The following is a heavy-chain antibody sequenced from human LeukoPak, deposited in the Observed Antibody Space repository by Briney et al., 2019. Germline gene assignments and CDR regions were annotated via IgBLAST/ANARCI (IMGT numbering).Heavy chain of an antibody. V-gene: IGHV3-11*04. J-gene: IGHJ6*03. CDR3: ARDPRIAVAGSYYMDV. D-gene: IGHD6-19*01. CDR2: ISNSGSTI. CDR1: GFTFSDYY. Sequence: GGSLRLSCAASGFTFSDYYMNWIRQAPGKGLEWISYISNSGSTIYYADSVKGRFTISRDNAKNSLYLQMNSLRAEDTAVYYCARDPRIAVAGSYYMDVWGKGTTVTVSS.